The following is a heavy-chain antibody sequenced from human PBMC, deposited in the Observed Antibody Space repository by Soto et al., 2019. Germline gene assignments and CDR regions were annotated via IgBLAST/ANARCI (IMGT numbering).Heavy chain of an antibody. Sequence: QLQLQESGPGLVKPSETLSLTCIVSGASISSSSSYWGWIRQPPGGGLEWIGNFDYRGATYYYPPLKSRVTLSVDTSKNQFSLKLSSVTAADTAVYYCATTLRGYYGSGDWGQGTLVTVSS. D-gene: IGHD3-10*01. CDR1: GASISSSSSY. CDR3: ATTLRGYYGSGD. CDR2: FDYRGAT. V-gene: IGHV4-39*01. J-gene: IGHJ4*02.